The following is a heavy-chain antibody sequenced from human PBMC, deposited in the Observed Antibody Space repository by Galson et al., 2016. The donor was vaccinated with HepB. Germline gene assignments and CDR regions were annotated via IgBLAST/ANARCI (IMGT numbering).Heavy chain of an antibody. Sequence: SETLSLTCTVSGASINGSNWWTWVRQAPGRGPEWIGEIYHSGTSNNNPFLSSRFTLSIDKSRNPFFLNLTSVTAADTAVYYCARAAVVPGARMVFDPWGQGTLVTVSS. V-gene: IGHV4-4*02. CDR1: GASINGSNW. CDR3: ARAAVVPGARMVFDP. J-gene: IGHJ5*02. CDR2: IYHSGTS. D-gene: IGHD2-2*01.